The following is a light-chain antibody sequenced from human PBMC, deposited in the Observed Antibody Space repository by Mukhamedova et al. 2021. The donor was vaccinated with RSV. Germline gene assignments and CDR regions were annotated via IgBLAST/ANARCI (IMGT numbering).Light chain of an antibody. CDR3: QRYNTVALT. CDR2: SSS. V-gene: IGKV1-27*01. J-gene: IGKJ4*01. Sequence: WYQRRVHGKVPQLLISSSSTLHSGVPSRFSGRGSGTDFKTTISRRKPEEVATYYCQRYNTVALTFGGGTKVEIK.